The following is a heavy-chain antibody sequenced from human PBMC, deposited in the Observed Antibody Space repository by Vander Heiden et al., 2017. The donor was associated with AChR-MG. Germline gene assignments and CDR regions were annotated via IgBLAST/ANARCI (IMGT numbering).Heavy chain of an antibody. CDR3: ATLRITMIVVRGGVAFDI. V-gene: IGHV1-24*01. Sequence: QVQLVQSGAEVKKPGAAVKVSCKVSGYTLTALSMPWVRQRPGKGLGWMGGFDPEDGETIYAQKFQGRVTMTEDTSTATAYMELGSLRSEDTAVYYCATLRITMIVVRGGVAFDIWGQGTMVTVSS. CDR1: GYTLTALS. J-gene: IGHJ3*02. CDR2: FDPEDGET. D-gene: IGHD3-22*01.